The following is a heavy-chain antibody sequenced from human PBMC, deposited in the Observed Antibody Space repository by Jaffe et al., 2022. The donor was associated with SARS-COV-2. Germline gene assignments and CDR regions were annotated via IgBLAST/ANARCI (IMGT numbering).Heavy chain of an antibody. CDR3: AKEGGWGDYFDY. Sequence: QVQLVESGGGVVQPGRSLRLSCAASGFTFSSYGMHWVRQAPGKGLEWVAVISYDGSNKYYADSVKGRFTISRDNSKNTLYLQMNSLRAEDTAVYYCAKEGGWGDYFDYWGQGTLVTVSS. CDR1: GFTFSSYG. D-gene: IGHD1-26*01. V-gene: IGHV3-30*18. J-gene: IGHJ4*02. CDR2: ISYDGSNK.